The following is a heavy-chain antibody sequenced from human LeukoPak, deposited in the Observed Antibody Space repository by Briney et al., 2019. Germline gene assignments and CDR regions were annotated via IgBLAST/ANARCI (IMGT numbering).Heavy chain of an antibody. CDR1: GFTFSSYS. CDR2: ISSSSSTI. Sequence: GGSLRLSCAASGFTFSSYSMNWVRQAPGKGLEWVSYISSSSSTIYYADSVKGRFTISRDNAKNSLYLQMNSLRAEDTAVYYCARTRGYCSGGSCHFDYWGQGTLVTVSS. J-gene: IGHJ4*02. CDR3: ARTRGYCSGGSCHFDY. D-gene: IGHD2-15*01. V-gene: IGHV3-48*04.